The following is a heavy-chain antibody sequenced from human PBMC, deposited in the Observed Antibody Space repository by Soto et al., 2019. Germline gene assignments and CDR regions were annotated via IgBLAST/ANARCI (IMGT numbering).Heavy chain of an antibody. D-gene: IGHD1-26*01. CDR1: GFTFTTYG. Sequence: QVQLVDSGGGVVQPGRSLRLSCAASGFTFTTYGMHWVRRAPGKGLEWVAVISYDGSHAYSADSVKGRFTISRDNSKNTLYLQINSLRAEDTAVYYGAKERTYSVASGFDYWGRGTLVTVSS. CDR3: AKERTYSVASGFDY. V-gene: IGHV3-30*18. CDR2: ISYDGSHA. J-gene: IGHJ4*02.